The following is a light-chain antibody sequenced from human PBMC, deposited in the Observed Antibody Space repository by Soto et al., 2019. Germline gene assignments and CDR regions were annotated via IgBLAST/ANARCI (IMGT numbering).Light chain of an antibody. J-gene: IGKJ4*01. Sequence: DIQLTQSPSSLSASLGDRVTLTCRASQSIRIYLNWYQQKPGKAPKLLMYEASSLHSWVPSRFSGSGSGTDFTLTISSLQPEDFAIYYCQQSYTAPTFGGGTKVDIK. CDR3: QQSYTAPT. CDR1: QSIRIY. V-gene: IGKV1-39*01. CDR2: EAS.